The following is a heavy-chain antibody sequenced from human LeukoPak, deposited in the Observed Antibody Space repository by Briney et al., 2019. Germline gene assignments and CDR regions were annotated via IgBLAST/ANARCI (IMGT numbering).Heavy chain of an antibody. V-gene: IGHV1-24*01. CDR3: ATGRLGELSLWVY. Sequence: ASVKVSCKVSGYTLTELSMHWVRQAPGKGLEWMGGFDPEDGETIYAQKFQGRVTMTPDTSTDTAYMELSRLRSEDTAVYYCATGRLGELSLWVYCGQGTLVTVSS. CDR1: GYTLTELS. J-gene: IGHJ4*02. CDR2: FDPEDGET. D-gene: IGHD3-16*02.